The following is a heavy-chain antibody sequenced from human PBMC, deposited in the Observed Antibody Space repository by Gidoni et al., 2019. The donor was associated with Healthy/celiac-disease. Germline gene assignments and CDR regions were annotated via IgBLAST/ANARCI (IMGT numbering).Heavy chain of an antibody. CDR1: GGSISISSYY. V-gene: IGHV4-39*01. D-gene: IGHD6-13*01. J-gene: IGHJ4*02. Sequence: QLQLQESGPGLVKPSETLSLTCTVSGGSISISSYYWGWIRPPPGKGLEWIGSIYYSGSTYYNPSLKSRVTISVDTSKNQFSLKLSSVTAADTAVYYCARNSGSSWAFVYWGQGTLVTVSS. CDR3: ARNSGSSWAFVY. CDR2: IYYSGST.